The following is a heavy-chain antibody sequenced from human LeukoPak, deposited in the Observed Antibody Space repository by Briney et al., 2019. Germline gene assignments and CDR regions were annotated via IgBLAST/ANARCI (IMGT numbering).Heavy chain of an antibody. CDR3: ARGDRRLRWSYFDY. Sequence: ASVKVSCKASGGTFNSYAISWVRQAPGQGLEWMGGIIPVFGTAIYAQKFQGRVTITADESTSTAYMELSTLRSEDTAVYYCARGDRRLRWSYFDYWGQGTLVTVSS. CDR1: GGTFNSYA. D-gene: IGHD4-23*01. J-gene: IGHJ4*02. V-gene: IGHV1-69*13. CDR2: IIPVFGTA.